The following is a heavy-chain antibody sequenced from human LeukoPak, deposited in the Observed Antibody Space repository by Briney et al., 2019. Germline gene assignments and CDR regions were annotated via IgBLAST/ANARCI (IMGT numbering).Heavy chain of an antibody. V-gene: IGHV1-69*05. CDR1: GGTFSSYA. Sequence: ASVKVSCKASGGTFSSYAISWVRQAPGQGLEWMGGIIPIFGTANYAQKFQGRVMITTDESTSTAYMELSSLRSEDTAVYYCARSEQLDRYYYYYYYMDVWGKGTTVTVSS. D-gene: IGHD6-6*01. J-gene: IGHJ6*03. CDR3: ARSEQLDRYYYYYYYMDV. CDR2: IIPIFGTA.